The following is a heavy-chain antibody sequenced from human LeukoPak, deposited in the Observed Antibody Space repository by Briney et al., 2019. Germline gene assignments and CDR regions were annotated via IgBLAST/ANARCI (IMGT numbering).Heavy chain of an antibody. V-gene: IGHV4-34*01. J-gene: IGHJ6*03. CDR1: GGSFSCYY. Sequence: SETLSLTCAVYGGSFSCYYWSWIRQPPGKGLEWIGEINHSGSTNYNPCLKSRVTISVDTSKNQFSLKLSSVTAADTAVYYCARVRYSSSYYYYYYYMDVWGKGTTVTVSS. CDR3: ARVRYSSSYYYYYYYMDV. D-gene: IGHD6-6*01. CDR2: INHSGST.